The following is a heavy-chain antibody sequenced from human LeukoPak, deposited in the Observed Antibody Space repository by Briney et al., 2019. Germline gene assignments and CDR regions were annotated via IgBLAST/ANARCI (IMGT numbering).Heavy chain of an antibody. CDR3: ARGRNHYDYVWGSYRYTGSWFDP. D-gene: IGHD3-16*02. CDR1: GGSFSGYY. CDR2: INHSGST. J-gene: IGHJ5*02. Sequence: SETLSLTCAVYGGSFSGYYWSWIRQPPGKGLEWIGEINHSGSTNYNPPLKSRVTISVDTSKNQFSLKLSSVTAADTAVYYCARGRNHYDYVWGSYRYTGSWFDPWGQGTLVTVSS. V-gene: IGHV4-34*01.